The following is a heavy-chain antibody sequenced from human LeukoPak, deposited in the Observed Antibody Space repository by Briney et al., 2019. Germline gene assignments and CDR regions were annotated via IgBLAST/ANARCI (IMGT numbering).Heavy chain of an antibody. CDR3: AKDGSGSYFTWFDP. V-gene: IGHV4-59*01. J-gene: IGHJ5*02. CDR2: IYHSGST. D-gene: IGHD3-10*01. CDR1: GGSIGNYF. Sequence: PSETLSLTCTVSGGSIGNYFWNWIRQRPGKGLEWIGHIYHSGSTNYNPSLKSRVTISVDTSKNQFSLKLSSVTAADTAVYYCAKDGSGSYFTWFDPWGQGTPVTVSS.